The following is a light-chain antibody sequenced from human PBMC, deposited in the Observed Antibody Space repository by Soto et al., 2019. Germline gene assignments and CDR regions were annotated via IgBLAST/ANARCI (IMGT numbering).Light chain of an antibody. J-gene: IGKJ3*01. CDR1: QSVSSY. CDR3: GQRSNWPLL. V-gene: IGKV3-11*01. CDR2: DAS. Sequence: EIVLTQSPATLSLSPGERATLSCRASQSVSSYLAWYQQKPGQAPRLLIYDASNRATGIPARFSGSGSGTNFTLTISSLGPEDFAFYYCGQRSNWPLLFGPGTKVDIK.